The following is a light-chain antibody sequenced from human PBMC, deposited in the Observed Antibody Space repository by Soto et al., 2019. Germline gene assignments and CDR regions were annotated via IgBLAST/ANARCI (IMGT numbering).Light chain of an antibody. CDR3: QQYDNWPRT. Sequence: ETVVTQSQATRSVSPGERATLSCRASPSVSNNLAWYQQKPGQAPRLLIYGASTRATGVPARFSGSGSGTEFTLTISSLQSEDFAVYYCQQYDNWPRTFGQGTKVDIK. CDR1: PSVSNN. J-gene: IGKJ1*01. CDR2: GAS. V-gene: IGKV3-15*01.